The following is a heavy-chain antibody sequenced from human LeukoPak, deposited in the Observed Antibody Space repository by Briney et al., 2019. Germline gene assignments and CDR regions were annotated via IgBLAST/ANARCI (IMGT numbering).Heavy chain of an antibody. J-gene: IGHJ4*02. CDR2: IYYSGST. CDR1: GGSISSGDYY. Sequence: KASETLSLTCTVSGGSISSGDYYWSWIRQPPGKGLEWIGYIYYSGSTYYNPSLKSRVTISVDTSKNQFSLKLSSVTAADTAVYYCARRYSSGWSPTFDYWGQGILVTVSS. CDR3: ARRYSSGWSPTFDY. D-gene: IGHD6-19*01. V-gene: IGHV4-30-4*02.